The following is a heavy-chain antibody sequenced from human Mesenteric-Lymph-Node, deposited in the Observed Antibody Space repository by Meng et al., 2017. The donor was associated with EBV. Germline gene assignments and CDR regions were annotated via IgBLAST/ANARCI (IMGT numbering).Heavy chain of an antibody. D-gene: IGHD3-22*01. CDR3: ARQDYYDVTGYYYFDY. CDR2: VNSNSGDA. V-gene: IGHV1-2*06. CDR1: GYTFSGYY. J-gene: IGHJ4*02. Sequence: QVHLVQSEAEVKQPGASVKVSCKASGYTFSGYYIHWVRQAPGQGLEWMGRVNSNSGDANYAQKFQGRVTMTRDTSVTTAYMEVNRLRSDDTAVYYCARQDYYDVTGYYYFDYWGQGPLVTVSS.